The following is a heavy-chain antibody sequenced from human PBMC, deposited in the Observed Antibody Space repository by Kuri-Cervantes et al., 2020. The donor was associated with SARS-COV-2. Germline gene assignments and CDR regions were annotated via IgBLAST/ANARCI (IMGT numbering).Heavy chain of an antibody. CDR2: INPSGGST. CDR3: ARVLGSSTSCYWD. Sequence: ASVKVSCKASGYTFTSYYMHWVRQAPGQGLEWMGIINPSGGSTSYAQKFQGRVTMTRDTSTSTAYMELRSLRSDDTAVYYCARVLGSSTSCYWDWGQGTLVTVSS. V-gene: IGHV1-46*01. J-gene: IGHJ4*02. CDR1: GYTFTSYY. D-gene: IGHD2-2*01.